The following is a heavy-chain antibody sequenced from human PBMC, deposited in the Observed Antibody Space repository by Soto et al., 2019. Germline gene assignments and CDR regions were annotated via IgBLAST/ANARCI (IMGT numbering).Heavy chain of an antibody. D-gene: IGHD4-17*01. CDR1: GFTFSSYA. CDR3: ASRSDYGGNSPLDY. CDR2: ISGSGGST. J-gene: IGHJ4*02. V-gene: IGHV3-23*01. Sequence: GGSLRLSCAASGFTFSSYAMSWVRQAPGKGLEWVSAISGSGGSTYYADSVKGRFTISRDNSKNTLYLQMNSLRAEDTAVYYCASRSDYGGNSPLDYWGQGTLVTVSS.